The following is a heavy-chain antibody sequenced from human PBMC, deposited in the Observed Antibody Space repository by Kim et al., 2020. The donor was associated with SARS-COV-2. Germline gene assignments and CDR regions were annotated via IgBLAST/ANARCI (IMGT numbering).Heavy chain of an antibody. CDR2: IYYSGST. D-gene: IGHD3-22*01. CDR3: ARLGDSGAYYPLDY. V-gene: IGHV4-59*08. Sequence: SETLSLTCTVSSGSINSYYWSWIRQPPGKGLEWIGYIYYSGSTKYNSSLKSRVTISVDTSKNQFSLKLSSVTAADTAVYYCARLGDSGAYYPLDYWGQGTLVTVSS. J-gene: IGHJ4*02. CDR1: SGSINSYY.